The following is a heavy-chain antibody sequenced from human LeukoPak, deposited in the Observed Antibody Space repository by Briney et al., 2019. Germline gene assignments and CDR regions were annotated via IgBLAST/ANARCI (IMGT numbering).Heavy chain of an antibody. D-gene: IGHD2/OR15-2a*01. J-gene: IGHJ3*02. CDR2: INWDSGAK. CDR1: GIIFDQYA. Sequence: GRSLRLSCVGSGIIFDQYAMHWVRQAPGKGLEWVAGINWDSGAKGHADSVKGRFTISRDSAKNSLYLEMNSLRAEDMALYYCVKEIKVREYSTSGALEIWGQGTMVTVSS. CDR3: VKEIKVREYSTSGALEI. V-gene: IGHV3-9*03.